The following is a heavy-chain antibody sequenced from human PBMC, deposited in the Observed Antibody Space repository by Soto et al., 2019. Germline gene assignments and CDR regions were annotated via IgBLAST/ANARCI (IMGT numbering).Heavy chain of an antibody. D-gene: IGHD1-26*01. V-gene: IGHV1-24*01. J-gene: IGHJ4*01. CDR3: ATARLGGTLWVDY. Sequence: ASVKVSCKVSGYPLTDLSVHWVRQPPGKGLEWMGGFDPEDGETLYSQKFQDRVTLTKDTSTDTSYLIMTSLGSEDTALYYCATARLGGTLWVDYWG. CDR1: GYPLTDLS. CDR2: FDPEDGET.